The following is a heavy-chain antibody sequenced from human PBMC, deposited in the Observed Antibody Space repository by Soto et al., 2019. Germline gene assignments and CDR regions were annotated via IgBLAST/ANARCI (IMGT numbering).Heavy chain of an antibody. Sequence: QVQLVQSGAEEKKPGASVKVSCKASGYICTSYVMHWVRQAPGQRLEWMGWINAGNGNTTYSQKFQGRVTITRDTSASTAYIELSSLRSEDTAVYYCARDLAFDIWGQVTMVTVSS. V-gene: IGHV1-3*05. J-gene: IGHJ3*02. CDR2: INAGNGNT. CDR1: GYICTSYV. CDR3: ARDLAFDI.